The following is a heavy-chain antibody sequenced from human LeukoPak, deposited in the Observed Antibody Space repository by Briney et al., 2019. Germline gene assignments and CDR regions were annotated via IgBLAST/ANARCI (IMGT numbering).Heavy chain of an antibody. Sequence: GGSLRLSCAASGFTFSSYAMSWVRQAPGKGLEWVSAISGSGGSTHYADSVKGRFTISRDNSKNTLYLQMNSLRAEDTAVYYCAKDGVEYSSGWYWVYFDYWGQGTLVTVSS. D-gene: IGHD6-19*01. CDR2: ISGSGGST. CDR1: GFTFSSYA. CDR3: AKDGVEYSSGWYWVYFDY. V-gene: IGHV3-23*01. J-gene: IGHJ4*02.